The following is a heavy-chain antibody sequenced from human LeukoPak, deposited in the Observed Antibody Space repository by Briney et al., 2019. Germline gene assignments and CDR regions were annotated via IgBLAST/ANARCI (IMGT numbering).Heavy chain of an antibody. V-gene: IGHV3-21*06. D-gene: IGHD3-10*01. CDR2: ISRSSSSI. Sequence: GGPLRLSCAACGFIFNTHSMKWVRQAPGKGREGVSAISRSSSSIKYADSVKGRFTISRDDAKSSVYLEMNSLRADDTAVYYCAKVGTGNQYGSGDFDLWGQGSLVTVSS. CDR1: GFIFNTHS. CDR3: AKVGTGNQYGSGDFDL. J-gene: IGHJ4*02.